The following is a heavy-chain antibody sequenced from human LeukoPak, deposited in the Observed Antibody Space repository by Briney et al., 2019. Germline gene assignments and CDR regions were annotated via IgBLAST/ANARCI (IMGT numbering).Heavy chain of an antibody. CDR1: GYTFTSYG. D-gene: IGHD6-13*01. Sequence: GASVKVSCKASGYTFTSYGISWMRQAPGQGLEWMGWISAYNGNTNYAQKLQGRVTMTTDTSTSTAYMELRSLRAEDTAVYYCAKVGPAAEDYWGQGTLVTVSS. CDR2: ISAYNGNT. CDR3: AKVGPAAEDY. J-gene: IGHJ4*02. V-gene: IGHV1-18*01.